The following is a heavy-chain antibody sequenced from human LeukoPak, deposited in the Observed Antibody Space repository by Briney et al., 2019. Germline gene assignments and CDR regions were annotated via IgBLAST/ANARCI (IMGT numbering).Heavy chain of an antibody. CDR3: GRLPHYDYVWGSYRLDAFDI. V-gene: IGHV5-51*01. CDR2: IYPGDSDT. Sequence: LGESLKISCKGSGYSFTSYWIGWVRQMPGKGLEWMGIIYPGDSDTRYSPSFQGQVTISADKSISTAYLQWSSLKASDTAMYYCGRLPHYDYVWGSYRLDAFDIWGQGTMVTVSS. J-gene: IGHJ3*02. CDR1: GYSFTSYW. D-gene: IGHD3-16*02.